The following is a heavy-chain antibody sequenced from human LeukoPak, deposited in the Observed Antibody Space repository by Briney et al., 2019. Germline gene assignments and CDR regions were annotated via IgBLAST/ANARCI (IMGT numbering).Heavy chain of an antibody. CDR1: GFTFSDYA. J-gene: IGHJ4*02. V-gene: IGHV3-23*01. Sequence: GGSLRLSCATSGFTFSDYAMSWVRQAPGKGLEWVSTISNSGGNTHYADSVMGRFTISRDNSKSTLYLQMNSLSVEDTAVYHCANGKFDYWGQGTLVTVSS. CDR3: ANGKFDY. CDR2: ISNSGGNT.